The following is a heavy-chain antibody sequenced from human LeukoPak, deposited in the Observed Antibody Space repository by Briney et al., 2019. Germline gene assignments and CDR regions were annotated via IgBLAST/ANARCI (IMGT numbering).Heavy chain of an antibody. V-gene: IGHV3-15*01. CDR2: IKTETDGGTI. Sequence: GGSLRLSCAVSGFIFSNAWMSWVREAPRERLEWVCRIKTETDGGTIDYAAPVKGRFSISRDDSKNTLYLQMNSLKTEDTAVYYCTTPQLWLRGALGYWGQGTLVTVTS. CDR3: TTPQLWLRGALGY. J-gene: IGHJ4*02. D-gene: IGHD5-18*01. CDR1: GFIFSNAW.